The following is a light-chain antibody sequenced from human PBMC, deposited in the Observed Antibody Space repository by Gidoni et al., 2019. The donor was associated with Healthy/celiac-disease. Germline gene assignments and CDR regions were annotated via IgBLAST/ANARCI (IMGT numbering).Light chain of an antibody. Sequence: QSALTQPASVSGSPGQSLTISCTGTSSDVGGYNYVPWYQQHPGKAPKLMIYEVSNRPSGVSNRFSGSKSGNTASLTISGLQAEDEADYYCSSYTSSSTPYWVFGGGTKLTVL. J-gene: IGLJ3*02. CDR1: SSDVGGYNY. V-gene: IGLV2-14*01. CDR3: SSYTSSSTPYWV. CDR2: EVS.